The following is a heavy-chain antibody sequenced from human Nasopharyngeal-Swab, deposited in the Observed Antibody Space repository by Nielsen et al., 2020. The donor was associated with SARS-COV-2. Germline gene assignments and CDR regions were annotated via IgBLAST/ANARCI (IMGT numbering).Heavy chain of an antibody. CDR3: ARASHRVGSYYDFWSGYYRDYYYYGMDV. V-gene: IGHV1-18*01. CDR1: GYTFTSYG. D-gene: IGHD3-3*01. J-gene: IGHJ6*02. Sequence: ASVKASCKASGYTFTSYGISCVRHAPGQGLGWMGWISASKGNPNYAQKLQGRVTMTTDTSTSTAYMELRSLRSDDTAVYYCARASHRVGSYYDFWSGYYRDYYYYGMDVWGQGTTVTVSS. CDR2: ISASKGNP.